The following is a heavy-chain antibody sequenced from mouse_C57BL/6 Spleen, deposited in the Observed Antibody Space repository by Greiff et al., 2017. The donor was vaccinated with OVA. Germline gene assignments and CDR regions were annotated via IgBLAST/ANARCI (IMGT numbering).Heavy chain of an antibody. CDR3: ARERDFDY. J-gene: IGHJ2*01. CDR1: GYAFTNYL. Sequence: VQLQQSGAELVRPGTSVKVSCKASGYAFTNYLIEWVKQRPGQGLEWIGVINPGSGGTNYNETFKGKATLTADKSSSTAYMQLSSLTSEDSAVYFCARERDFDYWGQGTTLTVSS. CDR2: INPGSGGT. V-gene: IGHV1-54*01.